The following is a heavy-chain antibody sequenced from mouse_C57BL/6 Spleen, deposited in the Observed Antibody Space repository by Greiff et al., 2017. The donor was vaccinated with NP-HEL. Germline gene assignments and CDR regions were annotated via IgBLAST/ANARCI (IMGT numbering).Heavy chain of an antibody. Sequence: VQLQQSGAELVKPGASVKMSCKASGYTFTSYWITWVKQRPGQGLEWIGDIYPGSGSTNYNEKFKSKATLTVDTSSSTAYMQLSSLTSEDSAVYYCARSLIGKYYFDYWGQSTTLTVSS. V-gene: IGHV1-55*01. CDR2: IYPGSGST. CDR1: GYTFTSYW. CDR3: ARSLIGKYYFDY. J-gene: IGHJ2*01. D-gene: IGHD2-1*01.